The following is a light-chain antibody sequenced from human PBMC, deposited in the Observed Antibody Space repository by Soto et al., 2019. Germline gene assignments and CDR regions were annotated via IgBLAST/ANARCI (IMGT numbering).Light chain of an antibody. V-gene: IGKV3-11*01. CDR1: QSVSSY. CDR3: QQRSNWPWT. Sequence: EIVLTQSPATLSLSPGERATLSCRASQSVSSYLAWYQQKPGQAPRLLIYDVSNRATGIPARFSGSGSGTDFAITITSLEPEDFAVYYCQQRSNWPWTFGQGTKVEIK. J-gene: IGKJ1*01. CDR2: DVS.